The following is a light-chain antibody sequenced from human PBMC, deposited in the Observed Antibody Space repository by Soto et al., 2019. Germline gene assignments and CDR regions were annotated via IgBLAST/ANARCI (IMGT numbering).Light chain of an antibody. CDR3: QQFDNLPYT. CDR1: QDIANS. J-gene: IGKJ2*01. Sequence: DIQMTQSPSSLSASVGDRVTMTCQASQDIANSLNWYQQKPGKAPKILIYDASNLEAGVPSRFSGSGSGTEFIFTIVSLQPEDIATYFCQQFDNLPYTFGQGTKLEIK. CDR2: DAS. V-gene: IGKV1-33*01.